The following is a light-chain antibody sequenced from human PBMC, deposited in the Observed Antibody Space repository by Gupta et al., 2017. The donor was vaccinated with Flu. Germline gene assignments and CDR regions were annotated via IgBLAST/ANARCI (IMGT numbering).Light chain of an antibody. CDR3: AAWDDSLNAWV. J-gene: IGLJ3*02. V-gene: IGLV1-44*01. CDR2: VNN. Sequence: QSVLPQPLSASGTPGQRVTISCSGGSSNIVNNPVNWYQHLPGTAPKLLIYVNNQRPPGVPGRFSASKSGTSAALAISGLQSEDAADYYCAAWDDSLNAWVFGGGTKLTVL. CDR1: SSNIVNNP.